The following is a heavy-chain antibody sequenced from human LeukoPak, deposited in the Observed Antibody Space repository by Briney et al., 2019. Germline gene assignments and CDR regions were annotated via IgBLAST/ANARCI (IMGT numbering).Heavy chain of an antibody. J-gene: IGHJ4*02. CDR1: GGSISSYY. D-gene: IGHD3-10*01. CDR3: ARSPVLGELLTFDY. V-gene: IGHV4-59*01. CDR2: IYYSGST. Sequence: SETLSLTCTVSGGSISSYYWSWIRQPPGKGLEWIGYIYYSGSTNYNPSLKSRVTISVDTSKNQSSLKLSSVTAADTAVYYCARSPVLGELLTFDYWGQGTLVTVSS.